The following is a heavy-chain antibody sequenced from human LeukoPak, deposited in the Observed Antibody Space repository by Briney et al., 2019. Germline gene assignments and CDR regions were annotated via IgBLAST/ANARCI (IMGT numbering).Heavy chain of an antibody. D-gene: IGHD3-22*01. CDR1: GGSISSYY. J-gene: IGHJ3*02. Sequence: PSETLSLTCTVSGGSISSYYWSWIRQPPGKGLEWIGYIYYSGSTNYNPSLKSRVTISVDTSRNQFSLKLSSVTAADTAVYYCARSMIVGIDAFDIWGQGTMVTVSP. CDR3: ARSMIVGIDAFDI. V-gene: IGHV4-59*01. CDR2: IYYSGST.